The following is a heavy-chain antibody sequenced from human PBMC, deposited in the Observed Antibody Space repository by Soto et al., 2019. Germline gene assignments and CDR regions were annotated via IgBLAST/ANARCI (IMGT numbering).Heavy chain of an antibody. V-gene: IGHV3-7*04. CDR1: ESTVSRDW. D-gene: IGHD1-26*01. CDR2: INQDGSEK. J-gene: IGHJ4*02. Sequence: EVHLVESGGGLVQTGGSLRLSCAIFESTVSRDWMNWVRQAPGKGLEWVAHINQDGSEKYYVDSVKGRFTISRDNAKKSLYLQMNSPTPADTSMYYCPGGVGDAFWGQGTLVTVSS. CDR3: PGGVGDAF.